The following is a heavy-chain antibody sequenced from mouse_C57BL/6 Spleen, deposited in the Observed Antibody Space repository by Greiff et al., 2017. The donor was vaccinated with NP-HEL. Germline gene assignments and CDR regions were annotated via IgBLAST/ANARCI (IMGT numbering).Heavy chain of an antibody. J-gene: IGHJ3*01. CDR2: ISYDGSN. CDR3: ARDLYGSSYGFAY. Sequence: EVQLQESGPGLVKPSQSLSLTCSVTGYSITSGYYWNWIRQFPGNKLEWMGYISYDGSNNYNPSLKNRISITRDTSKNQFFLKLNSVTTEDTATYYCARDLYGSSYGFAYWGQGTLVTVSA. D-gene: IGHD1-1*01. CDR1: GYSITSGYY. V-gene: IGHV3-6*01.